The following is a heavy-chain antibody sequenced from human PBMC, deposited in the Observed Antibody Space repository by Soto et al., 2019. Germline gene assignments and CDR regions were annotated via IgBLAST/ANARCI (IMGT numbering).Heavy chain of an antibody. CDR2: ISGSDGGT. D-gene: IGHD6-13*01. J-gene: IGHJ4*02. V-gene: IGHV3-23*01. Sequence: EVQLLESGGGLVQPGGSLRLSCAASGFIFSTYAMSWVRQAPGKGLEWVSGISGSDGGTYYADSVKGRFTISRGDSKNTLYLHTNSLRDEDTAVYYCAKSYRNNCYDYFDYWGQGPLVTVSS. CDR1: GFIFSTYA. CDR3: AKSYRNNCYDYFDY.